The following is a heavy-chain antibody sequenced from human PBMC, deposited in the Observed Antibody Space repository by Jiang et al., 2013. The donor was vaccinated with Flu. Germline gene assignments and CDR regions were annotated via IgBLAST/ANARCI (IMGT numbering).Heavy chain of an antibody. CDR2: INTNTGNP. Sequence: LEWMGWINTNTGNPTYAQGLTGRFVFSLDTSVSTAYLQISSLKAEDTAVYYCARVNVAVAVPFDPWGQGTLVTVSS. V-gene: IGHV7-4-1*02. D-gene: IGHD6-19*01. CDR3: ARVNVAVAVPFDP. J-gene: IGHJ5*02.